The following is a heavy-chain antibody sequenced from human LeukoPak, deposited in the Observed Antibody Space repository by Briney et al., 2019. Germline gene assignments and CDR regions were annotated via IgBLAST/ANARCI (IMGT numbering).Heavy chain of an antibody. CDR1: GGSISSHY. CDR3: ARGGARFLDEAFDI. J-gene: IGHJ3*02. V-gene: IGHV4-59*11. Sequence: SETLSLTCTVSGGSISSHYWSWIRQPPGKGLEWIGYIYYSGSTNYNPSLKSRVTISVDTSKNQFSLKLSSVTAADTAVYYCARGGARFLDEAFDIWGQGTMVTVSS. CDR2: IYYSGST. D-gene: IGHD1-26*01.